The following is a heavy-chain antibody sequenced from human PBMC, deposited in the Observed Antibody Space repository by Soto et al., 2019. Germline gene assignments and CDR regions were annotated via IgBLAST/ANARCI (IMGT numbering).Heavy chain of an antibody. CDR2: INHSGRS. Sequence: LSLTCAVHGGSFSGFYWTWIRQPPGKGLEWIGEINHSGRSNYNPPLKSRVTMSLDTSRNQFSLSLNSVTAADTAVYYCARMAGPWYFDLWGRGTLVTVSS. CDR3: ARMAGPWYFDL. J-gene: IGHJ2*01. V-gene: IGHV4-34*01. CDR1: GGSFSGFY.